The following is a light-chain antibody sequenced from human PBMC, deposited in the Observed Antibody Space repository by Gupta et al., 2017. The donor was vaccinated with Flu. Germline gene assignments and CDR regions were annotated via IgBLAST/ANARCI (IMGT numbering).Light chain of an antibody. V-gene: IGLV1-51*01. Sequence: IACSGGNSNIGSSHASWYRQVPGAAPTLLIYDNDKRPSGMPDRFSGSKSGTSATLAISGLETGDEADYYCGSGDSNLHTAVFGGGTKLTVL. CDR1: NSNIGSSH. J-gene: IGLJ7*01. CDR2: DND. CDR3: GSGDSNLHTAV.